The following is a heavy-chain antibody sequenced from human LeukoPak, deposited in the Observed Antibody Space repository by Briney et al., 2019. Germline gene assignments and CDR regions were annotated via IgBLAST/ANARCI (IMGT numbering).Heavy chain of an antibody. Sequence: GGSLRLSCAASGFTFSSYDMHWVRQATGKGLEWVSAIGTAGDTYYPGSVKGRFTISRENAKNSLYLQMNSLRAGDTAVYYCARALRHYDSSGYYPYYYYYGMDVWGQGTTVTVSS. CDR1: GFTFSSYD. J-gene: IGHJ6*02. CDR3: ARALRHYDSSGYYPYYYYYGMDV. V-gene: IGHV3-13*04. CDR2: IGTAGDT. D-gene: IGHD3-22*01.